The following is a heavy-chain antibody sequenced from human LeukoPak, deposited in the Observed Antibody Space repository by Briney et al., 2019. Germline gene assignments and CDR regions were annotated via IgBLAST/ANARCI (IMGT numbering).Heavy chain of an antibody. V-gene: IGHV3-7*01. CDR1: GFTFSNYW. CDR2: IKQDGSEK. D-gene: IGHD5-24*01. Sequence: GGSLRLSCAASGFTFSNYWMSWVRQAPGKGLEWVANIKQDGSEKYYVDSVKGRFTISRDNARNSLYLQMNSLRAEDTAVYYCARSFRDGYVIYYFDYWGQGTLVTVSS. CDR3: ARSFRDGYVIYYFDY. J-gene: IGHJ4*02.